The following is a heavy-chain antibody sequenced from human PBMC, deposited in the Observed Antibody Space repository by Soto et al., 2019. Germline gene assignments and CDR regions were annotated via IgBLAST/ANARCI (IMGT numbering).Heavy chain of an antibody. J-gene: IGHJ4*02. CDR1: GYIFTTYG. D-gene: IGHD1-1*01. V-gene: IGHV1-18*01. CDR2: ISAHNGNT. Sequence: QVHLVQSGAEVKKPGASVKVSCKGSGYIFTTYGITWVRQAPGQGLEWMGWISAHNGNTNYAQKLQGRVTVTRDTSTSTAYMELRTLRSDDTPVYYCARGRYGDYWGQGALVTVSS. CDR3: ARGRYGDY.